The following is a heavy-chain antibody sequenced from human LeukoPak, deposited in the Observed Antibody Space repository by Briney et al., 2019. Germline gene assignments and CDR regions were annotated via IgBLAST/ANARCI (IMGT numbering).Heavy chain of an antibody. CDR2: INHSGST. V-gene: IGHV4-34*01. CDR3: ARQSRRSMVPYYYYYYMDV. J-gene: IGHJ6*03. CDR1: GGSFSGYY. D-gene: IGHD3-10*01. Sequence: SETLSLTCAVYGGSFSGYYWSWIRQPPGKGLEWIGEINHSGSTNYNPSLKSRVTISVDTSKNQFSLKLSSVTAADTAVYYCARQSRRSMVPYYYYYYMDVWGKGTTVTISS.